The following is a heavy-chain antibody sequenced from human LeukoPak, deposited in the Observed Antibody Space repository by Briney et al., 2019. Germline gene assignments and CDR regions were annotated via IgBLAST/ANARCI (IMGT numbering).Heavy chain of an antibody. J-gene: IGHJ6*03. CDR3: HCSSTSSYYYYMDV. CDR2: IYYSGST. V-gene: IGHV4-30-4*08. CDR1: GGSISSGDYY. Sequence: SQTLSLTCTVSGGSISSGDYYWSWIRQPPGKGLEWIGYIYYSGSTYYNPSLKSRVTISVDTSKNQFSLKLSSVTAADTAVYYCHCSSTSSYYYYMDVWGKGTTVTVSS. D-gene: IGHD2-2*01.